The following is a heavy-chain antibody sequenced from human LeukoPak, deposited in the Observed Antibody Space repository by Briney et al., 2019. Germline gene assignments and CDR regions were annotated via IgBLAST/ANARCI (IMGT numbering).Heavy chain of an antibody. Sequence: SVKVSCKASGGTFSSYAISWVRQAPGQGLEWMGGIIPIFGTANYAQKLQGRVTMTTDTSTNTAYMELRSLRSDDTAVCYCARNPLQWLVLNYYYMDVWGKGTTVTVCS. D-gene: IGHD6-19*01. CDR3: ARNPLQWLVLNYYYMDV. CDR2: IIPIFGTA. CDR1: GGTFSSYA. V-gene: IGHV1-69*05. J-gene: IGHJ6*03.